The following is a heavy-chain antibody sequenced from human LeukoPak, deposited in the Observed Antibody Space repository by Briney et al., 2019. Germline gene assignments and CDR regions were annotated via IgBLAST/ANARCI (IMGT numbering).Heavy chain of an antibody. J-gene: IGHJ4*02. CDR3: ARGHSSSWYYLDY. CDR1: GGSISSYY. V-gene: IGHV4-59*01. D-gene: IGHD6-13*01. CDR2: IYYSGST. Sequence: PSETLSLTCTVSGGSISSYYWSWIRQPPGKGLEWIGYIYYSGSTNYNPSLKNRVTISIDTSKNEFSLRLTSVTAADTAVYYCARGHSSSWYYLDYWGQGTLVTVSS.